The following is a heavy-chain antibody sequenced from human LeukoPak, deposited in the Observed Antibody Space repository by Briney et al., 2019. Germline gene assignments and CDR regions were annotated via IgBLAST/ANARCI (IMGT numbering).Heavy chain of an antibody. J-gene: IGHJ4*02. CDR3: ARGKQDFDN. V-gene: IGHV3-74*01. CDR2: TNSDASST. D-gene: IGHD6-13*01. CDR1: GFTLSSYW. Sequence: PGGSLRLSCAASGFTLSSYWMHWVRQAPGKGLVWVSRTNSDASSTTYADSVKGRFTISRDNAKNTLYLQMNSLRAEDTAVYYCARGKQDFDNWGQGTPVTVSS.